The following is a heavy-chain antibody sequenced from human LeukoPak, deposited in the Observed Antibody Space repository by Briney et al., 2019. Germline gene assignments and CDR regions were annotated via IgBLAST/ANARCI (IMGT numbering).Heavy chain of an antibody. V-gene: IGHV4-30-2*01. Sequence: SQTLSLTCAVSGGSISSGGYSWSWIRQPPGKGLEWIGYIYHSGSTYYNPSLKSRVTISVDRSKNQFSLKLSSVTAADTAVYYCARASYNKEILYWGQGTLVTVSS. CDR3: ARASYNKEILY. D-gene: IGHD5-24*01. CDR1: GGSISSGGYS. CDR2: IYHSGST. J-gene: IGHJ4*02.